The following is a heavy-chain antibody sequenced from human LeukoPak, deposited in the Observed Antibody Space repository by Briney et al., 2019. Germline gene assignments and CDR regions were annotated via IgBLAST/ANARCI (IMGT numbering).Heavy chain of an antibody. CDR3: ARDQGIAAAGPPYYYGMDV. CDR1: GDSVSSNSAA. J-gene: IGHJ6*02. CDR2: TYYRSKWYN. V-gene: IGHV6-1*01. Sequence: SQTLSLTCAISGDSVSSNSAAWNWIRQSPSRGLEWLGRTYYRSKWYNDYAVSVKSRITINPDTSKNQFSLQLNSVTPEDTAVYYCARDQGIAAAGPPYYYGMDVWGQGTTVTVSS. D-gene: IGHD6-13*01.